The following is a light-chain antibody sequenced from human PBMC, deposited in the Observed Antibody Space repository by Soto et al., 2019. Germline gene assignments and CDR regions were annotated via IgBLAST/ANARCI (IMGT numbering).Light chain of an antibody. Sequence: EIVLTQSPGTLSLSPGERATLSCRASQSVSSTYLAWCQQKPGQAPRLLIYGASSRATGIPDRFSGSGSGTDFTLTISRLEPEDFAVYYCQQYGNSPPIYTFGQGTKLEI. J-gene: IGKJ2*01. CDR3: QQYGNSPPIYT. CDR2: GAS. V-gene: IGKV3-20*01. CDR1: QSVSSTY.